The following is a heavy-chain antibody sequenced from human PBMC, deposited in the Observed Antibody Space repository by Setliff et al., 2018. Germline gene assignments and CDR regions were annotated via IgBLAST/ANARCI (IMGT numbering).Heavy chain of an antibody. Sequence: PSGTLSLTCPVSGGSISSGGYYWSWIRQHPGKGLEWIGYIYYSGRTYYNPFLTIRVTTSVDTSKNQFSLKLSSVTAADTAVYFCARMHDISAPLIGWFDPWGQGTLVTVLL. J-gene: IGHJ5*02. CDR2: IYYSGRT. V-gene: IGHV4-31*03. D-gene: IGHD3-22*01. CDR3: ARMHDISAPLIGWFDP. CDR1: GGSISSGGYY.